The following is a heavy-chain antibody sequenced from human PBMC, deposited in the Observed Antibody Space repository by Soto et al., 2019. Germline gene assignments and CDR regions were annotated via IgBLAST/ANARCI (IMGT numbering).Heavy chain of an antibody. V-gene: IGHV4-30-2*01. CDR2: IYDNGTT. J-gene: IGHJ5*02. Sequence: QLQLQESGSGLVKPSQTLSLTCAVSGGSLSSGGYSWNWIRQPPGKALEWIGYIYDNGTTYYNPPLKSLVTISVARAKTQFSLNLTSIPAADTAVYFCARVGGWVDPWGQGTLVTVSA. D-gene: IGHD3-16*01. CDR1: GGSLSSGGYS. CDR3: ARVGGWVDP.